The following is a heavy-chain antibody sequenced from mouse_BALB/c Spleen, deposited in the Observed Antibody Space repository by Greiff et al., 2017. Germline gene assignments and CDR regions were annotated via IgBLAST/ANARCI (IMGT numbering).Heavy chain of an antibody. J-gene: IGHJ3*01. D-gene: IGHD2-10*01. CDR1: GFTFNTYA. CDR3: VSPAYYGNWFAY. Sequence: EVQRVESGGGLVQPKGSLKLSCAASGFTFNTYAMNWVRQAPGKGLEWVARIRSKSNNYATYYADSVKDRFTISRDDSQSMLYLQMNNLKTEDTAMYYCVSPAYYGNWFAYWGQGTLVTVSA. V-gene: IGHV10-1*02. CDR2: IRSKSNNYAT.